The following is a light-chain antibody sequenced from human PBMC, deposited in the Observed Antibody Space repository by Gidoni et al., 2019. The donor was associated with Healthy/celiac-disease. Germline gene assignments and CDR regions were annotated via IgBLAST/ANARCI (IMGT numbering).Light chain of an antibody. CDR1: QGISSY. CDR2: AAS. Sequence: DIQLTQSPSFLSASVGDRVTITCRASQGISSYLAWYQQKPGKAPKLVIYAASTLQSGVPSRFSGSGSGTEFTLTISSLQPEDFVTYYCQQLNSYPPAFGGGTKVEIK. J-gene: IGKJ4*01. V-gene: IGKV1-9*01. CDR3: QQLNSYPPA.